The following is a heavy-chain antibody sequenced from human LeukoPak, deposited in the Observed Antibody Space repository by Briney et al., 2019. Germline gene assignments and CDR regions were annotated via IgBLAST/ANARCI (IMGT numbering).Heavy chain of an antibody. CDR2: ISSSSSYI. V-gene: IGHV3-21*01. D-gene: IGHD2-2*01. J-gene: IGHJ4*02. Sequence: GRSLRLSCAASGFTFSSYSMNWVRQAPGKGLEWVSSISSSSSYIYYADSVKGRFTISRDNAKNSLYLQMNSLRAEDTAVYYCARDSPMPASPFDYWGQGTLVTVSS. CDR3: ARDSPMPASPFDY. CDR1: GFTFSSYS.